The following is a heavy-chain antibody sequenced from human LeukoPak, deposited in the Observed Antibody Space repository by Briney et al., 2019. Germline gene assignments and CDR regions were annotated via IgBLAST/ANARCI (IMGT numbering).Heavy chain of an antibody. CDR1: GFVFSSYW. V-gene: IGHV3-74*01. J-gene: IGHJ4*02. Sequence: GGSLRLSCAASGFVFSSYWMHWVRQVPGRGLVWVSRIYTDGSYTNYADSVKGRFTISRDNAKKSLYLQMDSLRAEDTAVYYCAGPTCLRGGYCSTNSWGQGTLVTVSS. CDR3: AGPTCLRGGYCSTNS. D-gene: IGHD2-2*01. CDR2: IYTDGSYT.